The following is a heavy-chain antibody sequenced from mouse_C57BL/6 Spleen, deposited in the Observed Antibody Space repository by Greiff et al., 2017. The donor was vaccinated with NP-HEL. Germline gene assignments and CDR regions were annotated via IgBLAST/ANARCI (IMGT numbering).Heavy chain of an antibody. V-gene: IGHV1-53*01. CDR1: GYTFTSYW. CDR2: INPSNGGT. D-gene: IGHD2-3*01. J-gene: IGHJ2*01. CDR3: ARSGVYDGCYGYLDY. Sequence: VQLQQSGTELVKPGASVKLSCKASGYTFTSYWMHWVKQRPGQGLEWIGNINPSNGGTNYNEKFKSKATLTVDKSSSTAYMQLSSLTSEDSAVYYFARSGVYDGCYGYLDYWGQGTTLTVSS.